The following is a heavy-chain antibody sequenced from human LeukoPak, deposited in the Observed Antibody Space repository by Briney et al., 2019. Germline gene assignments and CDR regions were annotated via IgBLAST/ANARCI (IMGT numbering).Heavy chain of an antibody. Sequence: GGSLRLSCAASGFTFSSYSMNWVRQAPGKGLEWVSSISSSSSYIYYADSVKGRFTISRDNAKNSLYLKMNSLRAEDKAVYYCGRDLPLSITLDVWGQGTTVTVSS. J-gene: IGHJ6*02. D-gene: IGHD5-12*01. V-gene: IGHV3-21*01. CDR2: ISSSSSYI. CDR3: GRDLPLSITLDV. CDR1: GFTFSSYS.